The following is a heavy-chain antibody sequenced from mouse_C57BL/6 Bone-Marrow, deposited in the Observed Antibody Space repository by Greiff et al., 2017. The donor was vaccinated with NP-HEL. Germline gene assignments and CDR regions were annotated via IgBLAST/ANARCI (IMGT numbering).Heavy chain of an antibody. J-gene: IGHJ2*01. CDR2: INPSTGGT. CDR3: ARWSYGSSYDY. D-gene: IGHD1-1*01. CDR1: GYSFTGYY. V-gene: IGHV1-42*01. Sequence: VQLKESGPELVKPGASVKISCKASGYSFTGYYMNWVKQSPEKSLEWIGEINPSTGGTTYNQKFKAKATLTVDKSSSTAYMQLKSLTSEDSAVYYCARWSYGSSYDYWGQGTTLTVSS.